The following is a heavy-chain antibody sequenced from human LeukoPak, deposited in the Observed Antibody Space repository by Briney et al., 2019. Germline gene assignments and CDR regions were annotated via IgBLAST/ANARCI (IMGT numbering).Heavy chain of an antibody. CDR3: ASGIAAAGTSDY. J-gene: IGHJ4*02. CDR2: INHSGST. Sequence: PSETQTLTCAVYGGPFSGYYWSWIRQPPGKGLEWIGEINHSGSTSYNPSLKSRVTISVDTSKNQFSLKLSSVTAADTAVYYCASGIAAAGTSDYWGQGTLVTVSS. V-gene: IGHV4-34*01. CDR1: GGPFSGYY. D-gene: IGHD6-13*01.